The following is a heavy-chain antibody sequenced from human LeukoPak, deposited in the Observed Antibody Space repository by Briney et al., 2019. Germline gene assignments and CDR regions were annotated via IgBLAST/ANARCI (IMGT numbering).Heavy chain of an antibody. J-gene: IGHJ4*02. V-gene: IGHV5-51*01. CDR2: IYPNDSDT. CDR1: GYHFPTYW. D-gene: IGHD1-1*01. CDR3: ARRHWNTGGIDY. Sequence: GESLKISCKGSGYHFPTYWIGWVRQMPGEGLEWMGIIYPNDSDTRYSPSFQGHVSISANNYTSTAYLQWTRLKSSDSGIYYCARRHWNTGGIDYWGQGTLVTVSS.